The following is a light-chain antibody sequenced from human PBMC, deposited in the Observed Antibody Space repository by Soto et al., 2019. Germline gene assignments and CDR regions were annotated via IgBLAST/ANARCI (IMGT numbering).Light chain of an antibody. V-gene: IGKV2D-29*02. CDR2: EVS. CDR1: QSLLHSDGRTY. J-gene: IGKJ3*01. CDR3: MQSLRLPLT. Sequence: ETVTTQTPLSLPATPGQPASISCKSSQSLLHSDGRTYLYWFLQKPGQSPQLLIDEVSNRFSGVPARFSGSGSRTDFTRKISRVKTEDVGVYYCMQSLRLPLTFGPSNKVHI.